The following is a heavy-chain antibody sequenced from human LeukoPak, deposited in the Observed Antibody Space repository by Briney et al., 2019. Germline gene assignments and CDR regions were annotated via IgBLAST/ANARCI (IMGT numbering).Heavy chain of an antibody. CDR1: GFTFSSYA. CDR3: AKDSQSGVAGTVFDY. V-gene: IGHV3-23*01. CDR2: ISGSGGST. Sequence: GGSLRLSCAASGFTFSSYAMSWVRQAPGKGLEWVSAISGSGGSTYYADSVKGRFTISRDNSKNTLYLQMNSLRAEDTAVYYCAKDSQSGVAGTVFDYWGQGTLVTVSS. J-gene: IGHJ4*02. D-gene: IGHD6-19*01.